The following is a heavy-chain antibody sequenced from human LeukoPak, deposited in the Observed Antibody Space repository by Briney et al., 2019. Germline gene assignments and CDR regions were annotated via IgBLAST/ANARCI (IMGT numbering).Heavy chain of an antibody. D-gene: IGHD2-15*01. Sequence: SETLSLTCAVSGGSISSGDYYWSWIRQPPGKGLQWIGYIYYSGSTYYNPSLKSRVTISVDTSKNQFSLKLSSVTAADTAVYYCARVSHYYCSGGSCYMFDYWGQGTLVTVSS. V-gene: IGHV4-30-4*01. J-gene: IGHJ4*02. CDR3: ARVSHYYCSGGSCYMFDY. CDR1: GGSISSGDYY. CDR2: IYYSGST.